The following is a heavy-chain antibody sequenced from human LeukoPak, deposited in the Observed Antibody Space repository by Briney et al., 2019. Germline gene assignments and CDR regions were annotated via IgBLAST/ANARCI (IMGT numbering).Heavy chain of an antibody. D-gene: IGHD3-10*01. J-gene: IGHJ6*03. Sequence: KTSETLSLTCAVSGGSISSGGYSWSWIRQPPGEGLERNGYSYYSGSPYYNPSLKSRVTISVDTSKNQFSLKLSSVTAADTAVYYCARGDGEYGSGSYHLIGYYMDVWGKGTTVTVSS. V-gene: IGHV4-30-4*07. CDR2: SYYSGSP. CDR3: ARGDGEYGSGSYHLIGYYMDV. CDR1: GGSISSGGYS.